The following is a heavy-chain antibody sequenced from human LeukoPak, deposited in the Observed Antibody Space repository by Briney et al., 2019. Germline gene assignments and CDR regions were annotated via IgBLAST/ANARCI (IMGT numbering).Heavy chain of an antibody. V-gene: IGHV4-28*03. J-gene: IGHJ5*02. CDR2: IYYSGST. D-gene: IGHD3-10*01. CDR3: ARVTYGSGSYGDWFDP. CDR1: GYYISSSNW. Sequence: SETLSLTCAVSGYYISSSNWWGWIRQPPGKGLEWIGYIYYSGSTYYNPSLKSRVTMSVDTSKNQFSLKLSSVTAVDTAVYYCARVTYGSGSYGDWFDPWGQGTLVTVSS.